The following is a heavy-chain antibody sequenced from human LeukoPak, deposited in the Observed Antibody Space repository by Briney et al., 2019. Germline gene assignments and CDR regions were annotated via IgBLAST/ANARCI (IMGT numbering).Heavy chain of an antibody. J-gene: IGHJ4*02. CDR1: GFTFDDYA. CDR3: ARLRYSYGPPDY. V-gene: IGHV3-43D*03. Sequence: GGSLRLSCAASGFTFDDYAMHWVRQAPGKGLEWVSLISWDGGSTYYADSVKGRFTISRDNAKNSLYLQMNSLRAEDTAVYHCARLRYSYGPPDYWGQGTLVTVS. D-gene: IGHD5-18*01. CDR2: ISWDGGST.